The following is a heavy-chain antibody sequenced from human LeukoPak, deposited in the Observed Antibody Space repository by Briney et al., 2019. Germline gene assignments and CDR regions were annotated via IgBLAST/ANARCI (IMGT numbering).Heavy chain of an antibody. CDR3: AKGQIYYYYTDV. J-gene: IGHJ6*03. CDR1: GFTFSSYA. V-gene: IGHV3-23*01. Sequence: GGSLRLSCAASGFTFSSYAMSWVRQAPGKGLEWVSAISGSGGSTYYADSVKGRFTISRDNSKNTLYLQMNSLRAEDTAGYYCAKGQIYYYYTDVWGKGTTVTLS. CDR2: ISGSGGST.